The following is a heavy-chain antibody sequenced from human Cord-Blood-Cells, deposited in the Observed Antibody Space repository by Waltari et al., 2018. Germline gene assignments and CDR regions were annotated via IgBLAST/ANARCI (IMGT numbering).Heavy chain of an antibody. CDR3: SRTDSGSYYYYYYGMDV. V-gene: IGHV1-18*01. CDR1: GYTCTSYG. CDR2: ISAYNDNT. D-gene: IGHD1-26*01. Sequence: QIQLVQSGAEVKKHVASVMVCCKASGYTCTSYGLCLVRQVHGQGVEWMGWISAYNDNTNYAQKLQRRVTMTTDTSTSTAYMELRSLRSDDTAVYYCSRTDSGSYYYYYYGMDVWGQGTTVTVSS. J-gene: IGHJ6*02.